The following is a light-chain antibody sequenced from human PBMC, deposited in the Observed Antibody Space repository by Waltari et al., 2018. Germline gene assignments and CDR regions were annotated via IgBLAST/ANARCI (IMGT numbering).Light chain of an antibody. CDR3: QQSYSTLFT. CDR2: AAS. J-gene: IGKJ3*01. V-gene: IGKV1-39*01. Sequence: DIQMTQSPSSLSASVGDRVTITCRASPSISSYLNWYQQKPGKAPKLLIYAASSLQSGVPSRFSGSGSGTDFTLTISSLQPEDFATYYCQQSYSTLFTFGPGTKVDIK. CDR1: PSISSY.